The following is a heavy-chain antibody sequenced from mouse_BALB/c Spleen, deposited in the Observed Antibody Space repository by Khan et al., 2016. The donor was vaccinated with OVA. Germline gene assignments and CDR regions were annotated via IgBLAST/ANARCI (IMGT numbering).Heavy chain of an antibody. D-gene: IGHD1-2*01. Sequence: EVELVESGGGLVQPGGSRKLSCAASGFTFSDYGMAWVRQAPGKGPEWVAFISDLAYTIYYADTVTGRFTISRENAKNTLYLEMSSLRSEDTAIXYGARGGGTAPFAYWGLGTLVTVCA. CDR2: ISDLAYTI. J-gene: IGHJ3*01. CDR1: GFTFSDYG. V-gene: IGHV5-15*02. CDR3: ARGGGTAPFAY.